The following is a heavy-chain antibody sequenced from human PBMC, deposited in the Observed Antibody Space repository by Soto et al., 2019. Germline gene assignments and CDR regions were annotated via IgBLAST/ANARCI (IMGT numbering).Heavy chain of an antibody. CDR2: INPNSGVT. V-gene: IGHV1-2*04. CDR1: GDTFTGYY. CDR3: ARESGGATATLDYYYFYMDV. J-gene: IGHJ6*03. Sequence: QVQLVQSGAEVKKPGASVTVSCRASGDTFTGYYMHWVRQAPGQGLEWMGWINPNSGVTKYAQKFQGWVTMTRDTYIRTVYMELSRLRSDDTAGYYCARESGGATATLDYYYFYMDVWGTGTTVTVSS. D-gene: IGHD5-12*01.